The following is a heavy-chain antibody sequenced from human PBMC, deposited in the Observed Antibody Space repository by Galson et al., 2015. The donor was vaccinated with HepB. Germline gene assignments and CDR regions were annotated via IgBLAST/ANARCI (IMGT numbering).Heavy chain of an antibody. Sequence: SLRLSCAASGFTFSSYAMSWVRQAPGKGLEWVSAISGSGGSTYYADSVKGRFTISRDNSKNTLYLQMNSLRAEDTAVYYCAKRNDFWSGYQNWFDPWGQGTLVTVSS. CDR2: ISGSGGST. CDR1: GFTFSSYA. J-gene: IGHJ5*02. D-gene: IGHD3-3*01. V-gene: IGHV3-23*01. CDR3: AKRNDFWSGYQNWFDP.